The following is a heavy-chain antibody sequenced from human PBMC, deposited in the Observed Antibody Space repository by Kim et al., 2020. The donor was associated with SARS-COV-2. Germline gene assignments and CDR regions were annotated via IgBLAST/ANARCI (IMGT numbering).Heavy chain of an antibody. CDR3: ARWRGYDYGPGWFDP. Sequence: SETLSLTCAVYGGSFSGYYWSWIRQPPGKGLEWIGEINHSGSTNYNPSLKSRVTISVDTSKNQFSLKLSSVTAADTAVYYCARWRGYDYGPGWFDPWGQGTLVTVSS. CDR2: INHSGST. V-gene: IGHV4-34*01. CDR1: GGSFSGYY. J-gene: IGHJ5*02. D-gene: IGHD5-12*01.